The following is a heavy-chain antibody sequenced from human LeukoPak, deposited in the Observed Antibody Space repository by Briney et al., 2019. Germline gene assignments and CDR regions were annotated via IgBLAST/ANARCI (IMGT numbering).Heavy chain of an antibody. Sequence: ASVKVSCKASGYTLTDYYMHWVRQAPGQGLEWVGRINPNSGGTNYAQKFQGRVTMTRDTSISTVYMELSRLRSDDTAVYYCARVGYYESSGYYEYWGQGTLVTVSS. CDR2: INPNSGGT. CDR3: ARVGYYESSGYYEY. D-gene: IGHD3-22*01. CDR1: GYTLTDYY. J-gene: IGHJ4*02. V-gene: IGHV1-2*06.